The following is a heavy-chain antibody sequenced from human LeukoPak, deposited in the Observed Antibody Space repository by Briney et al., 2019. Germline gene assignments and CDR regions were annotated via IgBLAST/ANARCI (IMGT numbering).Heavy chain of an antibody. CDR2: IKSKTYGETK. Sequence: PGGSLRLSCEASGFTFSNDWMSWVRQAPGKGLEWVGRIKSKTYGETKDYAAPVKGRFTTSRDHSKNTLYLQMNSLKTEDTAVYYCSTDPPGSSAYWGQGTLVTVTS. V-gene: IGHV3-15*01. J-gene: IGHJ4*02. CDR1: GFTFSNDW. CDR3: STDPPGSSAY.